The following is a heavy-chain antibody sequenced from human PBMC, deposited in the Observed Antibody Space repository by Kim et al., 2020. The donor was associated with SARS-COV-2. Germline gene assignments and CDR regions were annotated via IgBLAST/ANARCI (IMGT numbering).Heavy chain of an antibody. CDR2: INAGNGNT. J-gene: IGHJ4*02. V-gene: IGHV1-3*01. D-gene: IGHD3-10*01. Sequence: ASVKVSCKASGYTFISSAMHWVRQAPGQRLEWMGWINAGNGNTKYSQKFQGRVTITRDTSASTAYMELSSLRSEDTAVYYCARADYYGSGSLQYPQEDYWGQGTLVTVSS. CDR3: ARADYYGSGSLQYPQEDY. CDR1: GYTFISSA.